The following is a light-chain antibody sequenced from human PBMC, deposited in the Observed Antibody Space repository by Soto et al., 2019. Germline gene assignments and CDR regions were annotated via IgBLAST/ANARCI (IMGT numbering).Light chain of an antibody. CDR3: QQYYSPPRYT. J-gene: IGKJ2*01. CDR1: QGIANF. Sequence: IQLTQSPSSLSASVGDRVTISCRASQGIANFLAWYQQKPGKAPKLLIYGASTLQSGVPSRFSGSGSGRDFTLTISSLQAEDVAVYYCQQYYSPPRYTFGQGTRLEIK. V-gene: IGKV1-9*01. CDR2: GAS.